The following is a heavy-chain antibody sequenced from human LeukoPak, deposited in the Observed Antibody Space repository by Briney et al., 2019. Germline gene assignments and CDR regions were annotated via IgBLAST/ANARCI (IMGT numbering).Heavy chain of an antibody. D-gene: IGHD3-22*01. J-gene: IGHJ4*02. CDR1: GGSISSSNW. CDR2: IYHSGST. V-gene: IGHV4-4*02. Sequence: SETLSLTCAVSGGSISSSNWWSWVRQPPGKGLEWIGEIYHSGSTNYNPSLKSRVTISVDTSKNQSSLKLSSVTAADTAVYYCASGYQYIFDYWGQGTLVTVSS. CDR3: ASGYQYIFDY.